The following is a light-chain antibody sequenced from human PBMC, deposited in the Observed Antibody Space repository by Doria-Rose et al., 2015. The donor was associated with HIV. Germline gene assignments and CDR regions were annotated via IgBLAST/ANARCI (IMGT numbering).Light chain of an antibody. CDR2: DGT. CDR3: HQYGTSWT. Sequence: TQSPGTLSLSPGERATLSCRASQSFSSTYLAWYQQKPGQAPSLLIYDGTTRATGIPDRFSSSWSRTDFTLTIHRTEPENFALYYCHQYGTSWTFGQGTKVEI. CDR1: QSFSSTY. V-gene: IGKV3-20*01. J-gene: IGKJ1*01.